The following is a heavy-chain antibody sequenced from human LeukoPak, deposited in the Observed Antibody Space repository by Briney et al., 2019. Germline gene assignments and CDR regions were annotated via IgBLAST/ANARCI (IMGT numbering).Heavy chain of an antibody. Sequence: PSETLSLTCDISGHSTTRGYYWAWFRQSPGKGPEWIATFFQSQKSFYNASLESRVIMSLDTSKSQFSLNLTSVTAADTAVYYCARVLPVPYLLDSWGQVTHVTVSS. CDR2: FFQSQKS. V-gene: IGHV4-38-2*01. J-gene: IGHJ4*02. CDR3: ARVLPVPYLLDS. D-gene: IGHD3-10*02. CDR1: GHSTTRGYY.